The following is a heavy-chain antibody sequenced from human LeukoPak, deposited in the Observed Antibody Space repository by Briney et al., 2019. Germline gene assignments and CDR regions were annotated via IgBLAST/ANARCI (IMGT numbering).Heavy chain of an antibody. CDR3: ARVEMGSEVSCCFADV. V-gene: IGHV4-4*07. CDR2: IYTSGST. D-gene: IGHD6-25*01. Sequence: SETLSLTCTVSGGSISSYYWSWIRQPAGKGLEWIGRIYTSGSTNYNPSLKSRVTMSVDKSKNQFSVKVTSVSAADTALYYCARVEMGSEVSCCFADVWGKGTTVTVSS. J-gene: IGHJ6*04. CDR1: GGSISSYY.